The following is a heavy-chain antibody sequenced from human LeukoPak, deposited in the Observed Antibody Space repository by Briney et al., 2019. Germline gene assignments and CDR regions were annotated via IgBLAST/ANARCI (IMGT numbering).Heavy chain of an antibody. V-gene: IGHV3-48*02. CDR1: GFTFSSYS. D-gene: IGHD1-26*01. J-gene: IGHJ4*02. Sequence: GGSLRLSCATSGFTFSSYSMHWVRQAPGKGLEWVSYISSSSSAIKYADSVTGRFTISRDNAKNSLYLQMNSLRDKDTAVYYCARDLYYGFDYWGQGTLVSVSS. CDR2: ISSSSSAI. CDR3: ARDLYYGFDY.